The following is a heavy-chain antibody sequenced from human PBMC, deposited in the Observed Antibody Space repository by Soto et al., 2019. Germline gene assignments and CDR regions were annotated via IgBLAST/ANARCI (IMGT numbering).Heavy chain of an antibody. V-gene: IGHV3-53*01. J-gene: IGHJ6*02. CDR1: GFTVSSNY. Sequence: EVQLVESGGGLIQPGGSLRLSCAASGFTVSSNYMSWVRQAPGKGLEWVSVIYSGGSTYYADSVKGRFTISRDNSKNTLYLQMNSLRAEDTAVYYCAREVYDLWSGCPYGMDVRGQGTTVTVSS. CDR3: AREVYDLWSGCPYGMDV. D-gene: IGHD3-3*01. CDR2: IYSGGST.